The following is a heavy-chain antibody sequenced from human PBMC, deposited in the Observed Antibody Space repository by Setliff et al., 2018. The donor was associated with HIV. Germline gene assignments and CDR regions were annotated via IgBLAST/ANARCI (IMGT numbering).Heavy chain of an antibody. CDR2: IFYTGST. CDR1: GGSISGHY. Sequence: LSLTCTVSGGSISGHYWSWIRQPPGKGLEWIAYIFYTGSTNYNPSLKSRVTIPVDTSKNQFFLKLSSVTAADTAVYYCVRGYCSSTTCYDDYYYMDVWGKGSTVTVSS. CDR3: VRGYCSSTTCYDDYYYMDV. J-gene: IGHJ6*03. V-gene: IGHV4-59*11. D-gene: IGHD2-2*01.